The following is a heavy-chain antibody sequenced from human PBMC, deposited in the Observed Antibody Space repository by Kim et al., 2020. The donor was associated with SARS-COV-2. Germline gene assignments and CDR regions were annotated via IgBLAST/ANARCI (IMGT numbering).Heavy chain of an antibody. CDR1: GFKFSAYA. CDR3: ARGCIHGGSCYYFDY. Sequence: GGSLRLSCAASGFKFSAYAMHWVRQAPGKGLEWVAILSHDGSTEEQYADSVRGRFTISRDNSKNTVFLQMSSLRLDDTAVYYCARGCIHGGSCYYFDYWGQGTVVTVSS. J-gene: IGHJ4*02. CDR2: LSHDGSTEE. V-gene: IGHV3-30*03. D-gene: IGHD2-15*01.